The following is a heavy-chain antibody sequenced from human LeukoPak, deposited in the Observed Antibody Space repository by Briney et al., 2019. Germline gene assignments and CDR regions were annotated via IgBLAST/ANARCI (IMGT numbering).Heavy chain of an antibody. V-gene: IGHV3-74*01. CDR1: GSTFSSYW. Sequence: GGSLRLSCAASGSTFSSYWMHWVRQAPGKGLVWASRINSDGSSTSYADSVKGRFTISRDNAKNTLYLQMNSLRAEDTAVYYCARGGPGSSWYVYYFDYWGQGTLVTVSS. J-gene: IGHJ4*02. CDR3: ARGGPGSSWYVYYFDY. CDR2: INSDGSST. D-gene: IGHD6-13*01.